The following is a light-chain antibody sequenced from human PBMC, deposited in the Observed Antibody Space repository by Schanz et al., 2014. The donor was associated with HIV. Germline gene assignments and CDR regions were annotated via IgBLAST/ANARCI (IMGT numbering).Light chain of an antibody. Sequence: DIQMTQSPSSLSASVGARVTITCRASQSISSYLNWYQQKPGKAPKLLIYAASSLQSGVPSRFSGSGSGTDFTLTISSLQSEDFATYYCQQYYSFPWTFGQGTKVEIK. CDR2: AAS. CDR3: QQYYSFPWT. V-gene: IGKV1-39*01. CDR1: QSISSY. J-gene: IGKJ1*01.